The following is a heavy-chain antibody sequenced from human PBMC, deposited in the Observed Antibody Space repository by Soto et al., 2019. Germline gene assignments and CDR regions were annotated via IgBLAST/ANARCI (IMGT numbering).Heavy chain of an antibody. CDR1: GFTFSSYG. Sequence: PGGSLRLSCAASGFTFSSYGMHWVRQAPGKGLEWVAVISYDGSNKYYADSVKGRFTISRDNSKNTLYLQMNSLRAEDTAVYYCATLYYYDAMGSWGQGTLVTVSS. J-gene: IGHJ4*02. CDR3: ATLYYYDAMGS. CDR2: ISYDGSNK. D-gene: IGHD3-22*01. V-gene: IGHV3-30*03.